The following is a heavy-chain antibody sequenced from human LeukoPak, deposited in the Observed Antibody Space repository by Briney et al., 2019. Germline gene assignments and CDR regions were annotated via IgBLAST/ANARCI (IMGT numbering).Heavy chain of an antibody. CDR3: ARPTVAASSGLYWCFDL. CDR1: GFTFSDYY. J-gene: IGHJ2*01. Sequence: PGGSLRLSCAASGFTFSDYYMGWIRQAPGKGLEWVSYISGSSRNTNYADSVKGRFTISRDNAKNSLYLQMDSLRGEDTAVYYCARPTVAASSGLYWCFDLWGRGTLVTVSS. V-gene: IGHV3-11*03. D-gene: IGHD6-25*01. CDR2: ISGSSRNT.